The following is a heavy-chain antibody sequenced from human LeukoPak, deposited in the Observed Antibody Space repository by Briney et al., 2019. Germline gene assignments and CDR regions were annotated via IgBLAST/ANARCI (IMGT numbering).Heavy chain of an antibody. V-gene: IGHV3-74*01. CDR2: INTDGSTT. D-gene: IGHD1-20*01. CDR1: GFTFNAHW. Sequence: PGGSLRLSCAASGFTFNAHWMHWVRHTPEKGLVWLSRINTDGSTTNYADAVKGRFTISRDNAKDTLYLQMNSLRVEDTAVYYCARDLNWNQADYWGQGSLVTVSS. J-gene: IGHJ4*02. CDR3: ARDLNWNQADY.